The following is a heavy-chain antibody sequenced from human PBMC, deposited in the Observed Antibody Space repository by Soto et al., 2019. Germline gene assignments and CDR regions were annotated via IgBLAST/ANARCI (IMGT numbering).Heavy chain of an antibody. CDR3: ASVPYPILGGYYGMDV. Sequence: QVQLQESGPGLVKPSQTLSLTCTVSGGSISSGDYYWSWIRQPPGKGLGGIGYIYYSGSTYYNPSLKCRVTISVDTSKNQFSLKLSSVTAADTAVYYCASVPYPILGGYYGMDVWGQGTTVTVSS. D-gene: IGHD3-3*01. J-gene: IGHJ6*02. CDR1: GGSISSGDYY. V-gene: IGHV4-30-4*01. CDR2: IYYSGST.